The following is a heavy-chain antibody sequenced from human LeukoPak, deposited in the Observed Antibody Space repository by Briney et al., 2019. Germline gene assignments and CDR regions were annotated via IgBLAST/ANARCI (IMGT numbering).Heavy chain of an antibody. J-gene: IGHJ6*03. CDR3: ARGGGYFYDYYMDV. CDR2: MYSSGSS. D-gene: IGHD1-26*01. CDR1: GGSVSNSY. Sequence: SETLSLTCTVSGGSVSNSYWTWIRQSAGKGLEWIGRMYSSGSSNYNPSLKSRTTMSVDTSKNEFSLKLTSVTAADTAVYYCARGGGYFYDYYMDVWGQGATVSVSS. V-gene: IGHV4-4*07.